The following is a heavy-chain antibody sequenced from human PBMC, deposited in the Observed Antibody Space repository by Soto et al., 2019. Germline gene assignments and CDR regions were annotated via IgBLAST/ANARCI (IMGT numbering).Heavy chain of an antibody. J-gene: IGHJ4*02. D-gene: IGHD2-21*01. V-gene: IGHV3-33*01. Sequence: GESLKISCAASGFTFSSYGMHWVRQAPGKGLEWVAVIWYDGSNKYYADSVKGRFTISRDNSKNTLYLQMNSLRAEDTAVYYCAREGVLWWRPFDYWGQGTLVTVSS. CDR1: GFTFSSYG. CDR3: AREGVLWWRPFDY. CDR2: IWYDGSNK.